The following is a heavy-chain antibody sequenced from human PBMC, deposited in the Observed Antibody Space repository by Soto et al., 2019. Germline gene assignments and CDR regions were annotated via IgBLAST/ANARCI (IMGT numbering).Heavy chain of an antibody. V-gene: IGHV1-69*13. CDR2: IIPIFGTA. D-gene: IGHD1-26*01. Sequence: SVQVSCKASGGTFSSYAISWVRQAPGQGLEWMGGIIPIFGTANYAQKFQGRVTITADESTSTAYMELSSLRSEDTAVYYCASGSSSGSYGYFDYWGQGTLVTVSS. CDR3: ASGSSSGSYGYFDY. CDR1: GGTFSSYA. J-gene: IGHJ4*02.